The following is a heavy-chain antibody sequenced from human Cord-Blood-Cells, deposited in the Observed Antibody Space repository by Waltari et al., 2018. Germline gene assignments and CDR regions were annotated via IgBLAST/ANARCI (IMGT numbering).Heavy chain of an antibody. CDR3: ATVDYGDYVARYSGFDP. D-gene: IGHD4-17*01. V-gene: IGHV1-24*01. CDR1: GYTHTELS. J-gene: IGHJ5*02. CDR2: FDPEDGET. Sequence: QAQPVTSGAEANNPGASIKVPRKVSGYTHTELSMHWLRQAPRKGLEWIGGFDPEDGETIYAQKFQGRVTMTEDTSTDTAYMGLSSLRSEDTAVYYCATVDYGDYVARYSGFDPWGQGTLVTVSS.